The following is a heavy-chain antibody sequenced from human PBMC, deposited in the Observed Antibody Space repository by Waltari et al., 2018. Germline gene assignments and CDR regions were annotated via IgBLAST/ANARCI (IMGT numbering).Heavy chain of an antibody. J-gene: IGHJ4*02. V-gene: IGHV3-33*01. D-gene: IGHD2-21*01. Sequence: QVQLVESGGGVVQPGRSLRLTCAASGFTFSSYGLHWVRQAPGKGLEWVAVIWYDGSNKYYADSVKGRFTISRDNSKNTLYLQMNSLRAEDTAVYYCARDWGGPPDYWGQGTLVTVSS. CDR3: ARDWGGPPDY. CDR1: GFTFSSYG. CDR2: IWYDGSNK.